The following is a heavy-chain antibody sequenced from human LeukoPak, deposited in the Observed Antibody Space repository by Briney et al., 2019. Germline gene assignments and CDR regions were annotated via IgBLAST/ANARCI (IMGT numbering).Heavy chain of an antibody. CDR2: ISAYNGNT. Sequence: ASVKVSCRASGYTFTGHYIHWVRQAPGQGLEWMGWISAYNGNTNYAQKLQGRVTMTTDTSTSTAYMELRSLRSDDTAVYYCARDLIVGATIGQHWGQGTLVTVSS. V-gene: IGHV1-18*04. CDR1: GYTFTGHY. J-gene: IGHJ1*01. CDR3: ARDLIVGATIGQH. D-gene: IGHD1-26*01.